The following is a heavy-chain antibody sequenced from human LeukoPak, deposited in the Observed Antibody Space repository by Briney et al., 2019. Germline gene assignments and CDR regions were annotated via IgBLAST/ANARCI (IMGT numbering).Heavy chain of an antibody. J-gene: IGHJ6*02. CDR3: ARDSRIVVVPAAMEWGRNYYYYGMDV. Sequence: ASVKVSCKASGGTFSSYAISWVRQAPGQGLEWMGGIIPIFGTANYAQKFQGRVTITADESTSTAYMELSSLRSEDTAVYYCARDSRIVVVPAAMEWGRNYYYYGMDVWGQGTTVTVSS. V-gene: IGHV1-69*13. D-gene: IGHD2-2*01. CDR1: GGTFSSYA. CDR2: IIPIFGTA.